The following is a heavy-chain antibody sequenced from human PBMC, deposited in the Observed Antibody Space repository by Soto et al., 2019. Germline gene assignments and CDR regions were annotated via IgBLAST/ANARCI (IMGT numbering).Heavy chain of an antibody. V-gene: IGHV3-30*03. CDR3: AASGGYVDY. D-gene: IGHD2-15*01. Sequence: LRLSCAASGFTFSSYGMHCVRQAPGKGLEWVAVISYDGSNKYDADSVKGRFTISRDNSRNTLYLKMNSLRAEDTAVYYCAASGGYVDYWGQGTLVTVGS. J-gene: IGHJ4*02. CDR2: ISYDGSNK. CDR1: GFTFSSYG.